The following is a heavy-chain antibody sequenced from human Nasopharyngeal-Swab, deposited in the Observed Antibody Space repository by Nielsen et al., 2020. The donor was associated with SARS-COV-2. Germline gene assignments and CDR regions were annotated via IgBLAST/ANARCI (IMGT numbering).Heavy chain of an antibody. CDR3: ARPARRGLNWFDP. V-gene: IGHV3-30-3*01. Sequence: GESLKISCAASGFILSTYAMHWVRQAPGKGLEWVALISYDGSSNYYAHSVKGRFTISRDNSKNTLYLQMNSLRGEDTAVYYCARPARRGLNWFDPWGQGTLVTVSS. J-gene: IGHJ5*02. CDR2: ISYDGSSN. CDR1: GFILSTYA. D-gene: IGHD3-22*01.